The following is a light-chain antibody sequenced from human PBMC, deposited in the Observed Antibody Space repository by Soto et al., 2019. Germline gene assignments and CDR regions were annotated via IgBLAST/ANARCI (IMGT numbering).Light chain of an antibody. J-gene: IGKJ5*01. CDR1: HSVNSRY. Sequence: EIVLTQSPGTLSLSPGESATLSCGSSHSVNSRYIAWYQVKPGQAPRLLIYEASSRATGIPDRFSGGGSGTDFTLSISKVEPEDFAVYYCQQYGRPPRATFGQGTRLEIK. CDR3: QQYGRPPRAT. V-gene: IGKV3-20*01. CDR2: EAS.